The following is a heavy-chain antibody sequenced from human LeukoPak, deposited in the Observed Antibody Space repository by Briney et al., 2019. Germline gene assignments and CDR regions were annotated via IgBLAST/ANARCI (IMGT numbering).Heavy chain of an antibody. CDR3: ARVWMGSRGAFDI. V-gene: IGHV4-59*08. J-gene: IGHJ3*02. CDR2: INDSGST. CDR1: GGSISRYY. Sequence: PSETLSLTCTVSGGSISRYYWSWIRQPPGKGLEWIGCINDSGSTNYNPSLKSRVTISADTSKNQFSLKLSSVTAADTAVYYCARVWMGSRGAFDIWSQGTMVTVSS. D-gene: IGHD3-10*01.